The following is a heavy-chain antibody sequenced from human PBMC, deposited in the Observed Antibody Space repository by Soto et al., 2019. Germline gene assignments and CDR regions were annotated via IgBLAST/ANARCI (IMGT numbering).Heavy chain of an antibody. CDR3: ASQRRCTNGVCYLDY. CDR2: IYYNGNT. V-gene: IGHV4-39*01. D-gene: IGHD2-8*01. CDR1: GGSISSSTYY. J-gene: IGHJ4*02. Sequence: LCGGSISSSTYYWGWIRQSPGKGLEWIGTIYYNGNTYYNPSLKSRVTISVDTSKNQFSLKLSSVTAADTAMYYCASQRRCTNGVCYLDYWGQGTLVTVSS.